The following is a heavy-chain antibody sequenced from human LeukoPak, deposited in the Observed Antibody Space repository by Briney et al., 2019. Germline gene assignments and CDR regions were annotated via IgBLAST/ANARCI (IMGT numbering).Heavy chain of an antibody. CDR2: ISGSGGST. CDR3: AKVLSYYDSSGSANFDY. V-gene: IGHV3-23*01. J-gene: IGHJ4*02. CDR1: GFTFSSYA. D-gene: IGHD3-22*01. Sequence: GGSLRLSCEASGFTFSSYAMSWVRQAPRKGLKWVSAISGSGGSTYYADSVKGRFTISRDNSKNTLYLQMNSLRAEDTAVYYCAKVLSYYDSSGSANFDYWGQGTLVTVSS.